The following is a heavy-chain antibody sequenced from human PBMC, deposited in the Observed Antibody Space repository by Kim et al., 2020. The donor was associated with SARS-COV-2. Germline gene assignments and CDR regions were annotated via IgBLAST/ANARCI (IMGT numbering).Heavy chain of an antibody. J-gene: IGHJ6*02. D-gene: IGHD3-10*01. V-gene: IGHV5-10-1*01. CDR1: GYSFTSYW. CDR2: IDPSDSYT. Sequence: GESLKISCKGSGYSFTSYWISWVRQMPGKGLEWMGRIDPSDSYTNYSPSFQGHVTISADKSISTAYLQWNSLKASDTGMYYCARLRYCSGPGVGYYSYGMDVWGQGTTGTVSS. CDR3: ARLRYCSGPGVGYYSYGMDV.